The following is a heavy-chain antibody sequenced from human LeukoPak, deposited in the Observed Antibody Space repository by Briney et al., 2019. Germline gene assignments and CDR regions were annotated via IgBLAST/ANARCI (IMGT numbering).Heavy chain of an antibody. CDR1: GFTFGDYA. J-gene: IGHJ4*02. CDR2: IRKKAYGGTR. Sequence: PGGSLRLSCAPSGFTFGDYAMTWVRQAPGKGLEWVGFIRKKAYGGTREYAASVEGIFSISRDDSKSIAYLQMNSLKTEDTAIYYCARMPDPWMGFDYWGQGTLVTVSS. D-gene: IGHD2-2*01. V-gene: IGHV3-49*04. CDR3: ARMPDPWMGFDY.